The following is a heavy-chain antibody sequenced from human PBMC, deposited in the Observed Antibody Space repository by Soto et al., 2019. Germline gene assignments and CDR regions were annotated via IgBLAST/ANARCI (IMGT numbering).Heavy chain of an antibody. D-gene: IGHD2-2*01. CDR1: GGSISNYY. CDR3: ARAPYQRYFQH. Sequence: SEALSLTCTVSGGSISNYYWNWIRQSPGKGLEWIGYIYSSGSTSYNPSLKNRVTISIDTSKNQFSLKLSSVTAADTAVSYCARAPYQRYFQHWGQGTLDPVSS. J-gene: IGHJ1*01. V-gene: IGHV4-59*12. CDR2: IYSSGST.